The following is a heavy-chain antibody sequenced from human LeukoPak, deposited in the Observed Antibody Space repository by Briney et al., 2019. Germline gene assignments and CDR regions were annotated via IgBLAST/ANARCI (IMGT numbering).Heavy chain of an antibody. CDR2: ISSSTSYI. CDR1: GFTFSGYS. D-gene: IGHD2-15*01. Sequence: TGGSLRLSCAASGFTFSGYSMNWVRQAPGKGLEWVSSISSSTSYIYYADSVKGRFTISRDNAKNSLFLQMNSLRAEDTAVYYCASEARYCSGGSCSSFDYWGQGTLVTVSS. J-gene: IGHJ4*02. CDR3: ASEARYCSGGSCSSFDY. V-gene: IGHV3-21*01.